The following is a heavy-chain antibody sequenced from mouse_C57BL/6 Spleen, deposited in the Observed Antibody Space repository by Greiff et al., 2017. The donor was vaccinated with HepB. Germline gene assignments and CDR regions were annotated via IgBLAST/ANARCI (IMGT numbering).Heavy chain of an antibody. V-gene: IGHV1-59*01. D-gene: IGHD1-1*01. J-gene: IGHJ2*01. CDR2: IDPSDSYT. CDR3: ARTTVVSWGDY. Sequence: QVQLQQPGAELVRPGTSVKLSCKASGYTFTSYWMHWVKQRPGQGLEWIGVIDPSDSYTNYNQKFKGKATLNVDTSSSTAYMQLSSLTSEDSAVYYCARTTVVSWGDYWGQGTTLTVSS. CDR1: GYTFTSYW.